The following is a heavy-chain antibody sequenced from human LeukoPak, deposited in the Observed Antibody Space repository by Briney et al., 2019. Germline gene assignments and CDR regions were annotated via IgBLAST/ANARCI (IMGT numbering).Heavy chain of an antibody. CDR2: IYYSGST. CDR3: ARTTYYYDSSGYPRGYFDY. D-gene: IGHD3-22*01. Sequence: SETLSLTCTVSGGSISSYYWSRIRQPPGKGLEWIGYIYYSGSTNYNPSLKSRVTISVDTSKNQFSLKLSSVTAADTAVYYCARTTYYYDSSGYPRGYFDYWGQGTLVTVSS. CDR1: GGSISSYY. J-gene: IGHJ4*02. V-gene: IGHV4-59*01.